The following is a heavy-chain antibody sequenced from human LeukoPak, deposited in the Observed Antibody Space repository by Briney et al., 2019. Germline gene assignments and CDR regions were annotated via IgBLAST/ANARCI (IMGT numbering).Heavy chain of an antibody. V-gene: IGHV1-18*01. CDR3: ARAYSSSWYFVFYYFDY. D-gene: IGHD6-13*01. Sequence: ASVKVSCKASGYTFTSYGISWVRQAPGQGLEWMGWISAYNGNTNYAQKLQGRVTMTTDTSTSTAYMELRSLRSDDTAVYYCARAYSSSWYFVFYYFDYWGQGTLVTVSS. CDR1: GYTFTSYG. CDR2: ISAYNGNT. J-gene: IGHJ4*02.